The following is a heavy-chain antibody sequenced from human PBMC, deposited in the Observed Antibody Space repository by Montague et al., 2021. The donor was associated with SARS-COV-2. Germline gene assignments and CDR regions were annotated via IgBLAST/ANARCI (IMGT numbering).Heavy chain of an antibody. J-gene: IGHJ4*02. CDR2: IYYSGST. Sequence: SETLSLPCTVSGGLISSYYWSWIRKPPGKGLEWIGYIYYSGSTNYKPSXXSRVTISVDTSKNQFSLKLSSVTAADTAVYYFARDTEGYISSWYHDYWGQGTLVTVSS. CDR1: GGLISSYY. V-gene: IGHV4-59*01. CDR3: ARDTEGYISSWYHDY. D-gene: IGHD6-13*01.